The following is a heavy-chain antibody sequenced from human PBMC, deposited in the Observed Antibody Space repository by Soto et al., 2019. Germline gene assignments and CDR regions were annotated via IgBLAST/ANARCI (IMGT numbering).Heavy chain of an antibody. CDR1: GFRFSGYG. J-gene: IGHJ4*01. CDR2: IWYDGSKT. CDR3: VTVSGFGSWYYRAY. Sequence: QVHLVESGGGVVQPGTSLRLACAASGFRFSGYGMQWVRQTPGKGLEWVGVIWYDGSKTFYADSVKGRFTISRDNSKNTVVLRMRSLSAEETAVYHCVTVSGFGSWYYRAYWGPGSLVTVSS. D-gene: IGHD6-13*01. V-gene: IGHV3-33*03.